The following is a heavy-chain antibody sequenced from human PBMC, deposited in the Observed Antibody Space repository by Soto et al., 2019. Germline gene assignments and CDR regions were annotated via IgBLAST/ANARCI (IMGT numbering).Heavy chain of an antibody. J-gene: IGHJ4*02. CDR3: ARGGLGSYLLDY. Sequence: EVQLVESGGGSVQPGGSLRLSCAASGFTFNSYWVHWVRQVPGKGLVWLSRINMDGTRTNYADSVKGRFAISRDNAKNKVYLQMNSLGVEDSAAYYCARGGLGSYLLDYWDQGTLVSVSS. D-gene: IGHD3-10*01. CDR2: INMDGTRT. CDR1: GFTFNSYW. V-gene: IGHV3-74*01.